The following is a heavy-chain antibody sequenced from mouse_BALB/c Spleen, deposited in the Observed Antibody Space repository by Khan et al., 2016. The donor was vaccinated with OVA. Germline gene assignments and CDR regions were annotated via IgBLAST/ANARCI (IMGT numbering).Heavy chain of an antibody. D-gene: IGHD1-1*01. CDR1: GYKLSSYW. V-gene: IGHV1-9*01. CDR2: ILPGSGSN. J-gene: IGHJ3*01. Sequence: VQLQESGAELMKPGASVKISCKATGYKLSSYWLEWVKQRPGHGLEWIGEILPGSGSNNYNEKFKGKATFTADTSSNTAYMQLSSLTSEDSDVYYSARGNYYGSSSWYGYWGQGTLVTVS. CDR3: ARGNYYGSSSWYGY.